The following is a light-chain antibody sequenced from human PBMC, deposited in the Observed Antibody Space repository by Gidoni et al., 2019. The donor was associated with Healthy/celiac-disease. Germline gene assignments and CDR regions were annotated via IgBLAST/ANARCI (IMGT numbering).Light chain of an antibody. J-gene: IGKJ4*01. CDR3: QQRSNWPPLLT. Sequence: EIVLTQSPATLPLSPGERATLSCRASQSVSSYLAWYQQKPVQAPRLLIYDASNRATGIPARFSGSGSGTDFTLTISSLEPEDFAVYYCQQRSNWPPLLTFGGGTKVEIK. CDR2: DAS. V-gene: IGKV3-11*01. CDR1: QSVSSY.